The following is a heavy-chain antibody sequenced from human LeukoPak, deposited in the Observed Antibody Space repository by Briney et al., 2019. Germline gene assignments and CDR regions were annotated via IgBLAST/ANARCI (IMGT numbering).Heavy chain of an antibody. V-gene: IGHV3-7*01. Sequence: AGGSLRLSCAASGFTFSSYWVSWVRQAPGKGLEWVANIKQDGSEKYYVDSVKGRFTISRDNAKNSLYLQMNSLRAEDTAVYYCARTGQDCGGDCYYSSFDYWGQGTLVTVSS. D-gene: IGHD2-21*02. CDR2: IKQDGSEK. CDR3: ARTGQDCGGDCYYSSFDY. J-gene: IGHJ4*02. CDR1: GFTFSSYW.